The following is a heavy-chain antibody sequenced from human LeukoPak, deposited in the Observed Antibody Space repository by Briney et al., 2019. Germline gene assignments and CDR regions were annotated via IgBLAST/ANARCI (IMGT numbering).Heavy chain of an antibody. J-gene: IGHJ3*02. V-gene: IGHV1-2*02. CDR1: GYTFTGYY. Sequence: ASVKVSCKASGYTFTGYYMHWVRQAPGQGLEWMGWINPNSGGTNYAQKFQGRVTITADKSTSTAYMELSSLRSEDTAVYYCARVYYDSSGYLSQYNAFDIWGQGTMVTVSS. CDR3: ARVYYDSSGYLSQYNAFDI. CDR2: INPNSGGT. D-gene: IGHD3-22*01.